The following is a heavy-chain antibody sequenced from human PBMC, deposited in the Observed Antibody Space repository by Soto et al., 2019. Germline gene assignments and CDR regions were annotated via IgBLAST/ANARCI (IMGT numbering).Heavy chain of an antibody. D-gene: IGHD6-19*01. J-gene: IGHJ4*02. CDR2: ISGSGGST. CDR1: GFTFSSYA. V-gene: IGHV3-23*01. CDR3: AKLEWLVGEGSYFDY. Sequence: EVQLLESGGGLVQPGGSLRLSCAASGFTFSSYAMSWVRQAPGKGLEWVSAISGSGGSTYYADSVKGRFAISRDNSKNTLYLQMNSLRAEDTAVYYCAKLEWLVGEGSYFDYWGQGTLVTVSS.